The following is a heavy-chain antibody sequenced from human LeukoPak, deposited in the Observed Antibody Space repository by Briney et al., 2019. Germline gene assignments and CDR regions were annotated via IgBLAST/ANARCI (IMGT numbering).Heavy chain of an antibody. D-gene: IGHD3-10*01. V-gene: IGHV4-34*01. Sequence: SETLFLTCAVYGGSFSGYYWSWIRQPPGKGLEWIGEINHSGSTNHNPSLKSRVTISVDTSKNQFSLKLSSVTAADTAVYYCAREGPGYYYGSGSIDYWGQGTLVTVSS. CDR3: AREGPGYYYGSGSIDY. CDR1: GGSFSGYY. J-gene: IGHJ4*02. CDR2: INHSGST.